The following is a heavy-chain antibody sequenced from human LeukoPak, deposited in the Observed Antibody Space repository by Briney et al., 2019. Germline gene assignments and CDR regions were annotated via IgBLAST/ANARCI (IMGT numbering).Heavy chain of an antibody. J-gene: IGHJ4*02. CDR1: GYTLTGYY. V-gene: IGHV1-2*02. CDR3: ARDRSRIAVAGTEGSVGY. Sequence: GASVKVSCKASGYTLTGYYMHWVRQAPGQGLEWMGWINPNSGGTNYAQKFQGRVTMTRDTSISTAYMELSRLRSDDTAVYYCARDRSRIAVAGTEGSVGYWGQGTLVTVSS. D-gene: IGHD6-19*01. CDR2: INPNSGGT.